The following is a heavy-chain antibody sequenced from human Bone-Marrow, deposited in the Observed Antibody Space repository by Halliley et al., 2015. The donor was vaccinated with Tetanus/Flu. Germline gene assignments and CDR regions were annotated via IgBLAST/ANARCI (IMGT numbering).Heavy chain of an antibody. CDR3: AKSLQNYGSGSYILDY. CDR2: ISFDGNNQ. V-gene: IGHV3-30*18. J-gene: IGHJ4*02. Sequence: AVISFDGNNQYYVDSVKGRFTVSRDNSKNTLYLQMNSLRVEDTAVYYCAKSLQNYGSGSYILDYWGQGTLVTVSS. D-gene: IGHD3-10*01.